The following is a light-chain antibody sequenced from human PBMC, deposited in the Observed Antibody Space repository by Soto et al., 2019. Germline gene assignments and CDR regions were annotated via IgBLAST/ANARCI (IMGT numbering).Light chain of an antibody. CDR3: QQSYSTPRT. V-gene: IGKV1-39*01. J-gene: IGKJ1*01. Sequence: DLQMTQSPSSLSASVGDRVTITCRASQSISNYLNWYQQKPGKAPKLLMYAASSLQSGVPSRFGGGGSGTDFTLTISSLQPEDFATYYCQQSYSTPRTFGQGTKVEIK. CDR2: AAS. CDR1: QSISNY.